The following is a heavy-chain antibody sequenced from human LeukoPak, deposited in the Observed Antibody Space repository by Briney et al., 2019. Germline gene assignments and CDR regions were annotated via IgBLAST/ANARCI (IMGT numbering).Heavy chain of an antibody. CDR3: ARLHMVRGVINNWFDP. CDR1: GFTFSSYW. V-gene: IGHV4-39*07. D-gene: IGHD3-10*01. J-gene: IGHJ5*02. CDR2: IYYSGST. Sequence: GSLRLSCAASGFTFSSYWMSWVRQAPGKGLEWIGSIYYSGSTYYNPSLKSRVTISVDTSKNQFSLKLSSVTAADTAVYYCARLHMVRGVINNWFDPWGQGTLVTVSS.